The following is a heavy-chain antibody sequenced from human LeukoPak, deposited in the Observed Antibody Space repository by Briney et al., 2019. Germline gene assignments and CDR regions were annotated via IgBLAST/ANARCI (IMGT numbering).Heavy chain of an antibody. CDR3: ATALLTGSADAFDI. Sequence: ASVKVSCKVPGYTLTELSMHWVRQAPGKGLEWMGGFDPEDGETIYAQKFQGRVTTTEDTSTDTAYMELSSLRSEDTAVYYCATALLTGSADAFDIWGQGTMVTVSS. J-gene: IGHJ3*02. CDR2: FDPEDGET. CDR1: GYTLTELS. D-gene: IGHD3-9*01. V-gene: IGHV1-24*01.